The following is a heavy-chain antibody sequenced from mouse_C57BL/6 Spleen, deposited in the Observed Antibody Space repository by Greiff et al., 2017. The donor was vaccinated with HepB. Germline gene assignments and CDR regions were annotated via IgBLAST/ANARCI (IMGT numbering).Heavy chain of an antibody. CDR3: ARVSYYYGSSPFAY. V-gene: IGHV5-4*03. J-gene: IGHJ3*01. D-gene: IGHD1-1*01. CDR1: GFTFSSYA. CDR2: ISDGGSYT. Sequence: EVKLMESGGGLVKPGGSLKLSCAASGFTFSSYAMSWVRQTPEKRLEWVATISDGGSYTYYPDNVKGRFPISRDNAKNNLYLQMSHLKSEDTAMYYCARVSYYYGSSPFAYWGQGTLVTVSA.